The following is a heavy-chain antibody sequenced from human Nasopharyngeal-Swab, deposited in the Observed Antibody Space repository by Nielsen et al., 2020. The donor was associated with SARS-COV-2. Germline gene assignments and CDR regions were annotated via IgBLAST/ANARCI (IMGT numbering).Heavy chain of an antibody. CDR2: IYYSGST. V-gene: IGHV4-59*01. Sequence: WIRQPPGKGLEWIGYIYYSGSTNYNPSLKSRATISVDTSKNQFSLKLSSVTAADTAVYYCARGRAAAVDYWGQGTLVTVSS. CDR3: ARGRAAAVDY. D-gene: IGHD6-13*01. J-gene: IGHJ4*02.